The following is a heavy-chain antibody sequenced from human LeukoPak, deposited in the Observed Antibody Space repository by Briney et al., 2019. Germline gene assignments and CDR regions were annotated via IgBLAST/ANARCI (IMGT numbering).Heavy chain of an antibody. V-gene: IGHV3-21*01. CDR2: ISSSSSYI. D-gene: IGHD6-19*01. CDR1: GFTFSSYS. CDR3: ARGIGSGWRPAFDI. J-gene: IGHJ3*02. Sequence: GGSLRLSCAASGFTFSSYSMNWVRQAPGKGLEWVSSISSSSSYIYYADSVKGRFTISRDNAKNSLYLQMNSLRAEDTAVYYCARGIGSGWRPAFDIWGQGTMVTVSS.